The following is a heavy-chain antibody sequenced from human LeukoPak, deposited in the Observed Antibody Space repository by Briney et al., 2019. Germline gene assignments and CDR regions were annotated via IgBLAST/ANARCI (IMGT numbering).Heavy chain of an antibody. CDR2: ISGSGGST. J-gene: IGHJ4*02. CDR1: GFTFSSYA. D-gene: IGHD3-16*01. Sequence: HSGGSLRLSCAASGFTFSSYAMSWVRQAPGKGLEWVSAISGSGGSTYYADSVKGRFTISRDNSKNTLFLQMNSLRADDTAVYYCAKKWGRGLNVEGYFDYWGQGTLVTVSS. CDR3: AKKWGRGLNVEGYFDY. V-gene: IGHV3-23*01.